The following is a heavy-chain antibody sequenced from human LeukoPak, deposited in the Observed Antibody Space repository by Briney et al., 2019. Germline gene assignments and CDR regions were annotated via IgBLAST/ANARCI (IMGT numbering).Heavy chain of an antibody. J-gene: IGHJ4*02. D-gene: IGHD2-15*01. CDR2: IYPGDSDT. CDR1: GDSFTSYW. CDR3: ARPFVYCSGGSCPFRY. V-gene: IGHV5-51*01. Sequence: GESLKISCKGSGDSFTSYWIGWVRQMPGKGLVWMGIIYPGDSDTRYSPSFQGQVTISADKSISTAYLQWSSLKASDTAMYYCARPFVYCSGGSCPFRYWGQGTLVTVSS.